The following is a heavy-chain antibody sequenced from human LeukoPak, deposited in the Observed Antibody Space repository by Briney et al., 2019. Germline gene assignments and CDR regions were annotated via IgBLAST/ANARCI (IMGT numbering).Heavy chain of an antibody. CDR1: GFTFDDYD. J-gene: IGHJ6*03. Sequence: GGTLRLSCAASGFTFDDYDMSWVRQPPGKGLEWVSGINWNGGSTGYADSVKGRFTISRDNAKHSLHLQMNGTIAEDTALYYGARGESTVPYYTDVSGKGTTVTVS. CDR2: INWNGGST. V-gene: IGHV3-20*04. D-gene: IGHD2-2*01. CDR3: ARGESTVPYYTDV.